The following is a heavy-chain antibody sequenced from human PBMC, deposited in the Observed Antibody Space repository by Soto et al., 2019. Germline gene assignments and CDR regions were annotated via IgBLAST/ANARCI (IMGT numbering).Heavy chain of an antibody. V-gene: IGHV3-33*01. Sequence: SLRLSCAASGFTFSSYGMHWVRQAPGKGLEWVAVIWFDGSNKFYADSVKGRFTISRDNSKNTVSLQMNSLRDEDSAAYYCATTGPYWGQGTLVTVS. CDR3: ATTGPY. J-gene: IGHJ4*02. CDR1: GFTFSSYG. CDR2: IWFDGSNK.